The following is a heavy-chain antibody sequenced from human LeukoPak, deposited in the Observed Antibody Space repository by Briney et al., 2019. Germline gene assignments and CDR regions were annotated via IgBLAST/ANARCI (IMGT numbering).Heavy chain of an antibody. CDR1: GGSISSYY. CDR3: ARARTYCSGGSCYALYFQH. J-gene: IGHJ1*01. CDR2: IYYSGST. Sequence: SETLSLTCTVSGGSISSYYWSWIRQPPGKGREWIGYIYYSGSTNSNPPPKSRVTISVETTKNKFSLKLRPVTAADTGVYYGARARTYCSGGSCYALYFQHWGQGTLVTVSS. V-gene: IGHV4-59*01. D-gene: IGHD2-15*01.